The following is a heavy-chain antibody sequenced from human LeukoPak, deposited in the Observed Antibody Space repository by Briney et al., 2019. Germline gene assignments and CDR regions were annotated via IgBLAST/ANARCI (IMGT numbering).Heavy chain of an antibody. CDR3: ARPPITGDGSLAFDI. Sequence: GESLKISCKGSGYSLTSYWIGWVRQMPGKGLEWMGIIYPGDSDTRYSPSFQGQVTISADKSISTAYLQWSSLKASDTAMYYCARPPITGDGSLAFDIWGQGTMVTVSS. CDR2: IYPGDSDT. V-gene: IGHV5-51*01. CDR1: GYSLTSYW. J-gene: IGHJ3*02. D-gene: IGHD7-27*01.